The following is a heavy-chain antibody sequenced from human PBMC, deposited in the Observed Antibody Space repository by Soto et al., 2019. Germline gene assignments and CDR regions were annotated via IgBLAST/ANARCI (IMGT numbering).Heavy chain of an antibody. CDR2: IYYSGST. V-gene: IGHV4-59*08. CDR1: GGSISSYY. Sequence: PSGTLSLTCTVSGGSISSYYWSWIRQPPGKGLEWIGYIYYSGSTNYNPSLKSRVTISVDTSKNQFSLKLSSVTAADTAVYYCARWVRTDPYSYYYYMDVWGKGTTVTVCS. CDR3: ARWVRTDPYSYYYYMDV. D-gene: IGHD3-10*01. J-gene: IGHJ6*03.